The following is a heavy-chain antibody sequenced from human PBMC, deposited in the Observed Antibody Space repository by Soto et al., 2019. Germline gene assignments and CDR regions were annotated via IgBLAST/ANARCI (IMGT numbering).Heavy chain of an antibody. Sequence: TGGSLRLSCAASGFTFSSYAMHWVRQAPGKGLEWVAVISYDGSNKYYADPVKGRFTISRDNSKNTLYLQMNSLRAEDTAVYYCARDGIIAAALEYWGQGTLVTVSS. CDR3: ARDGIIAAALEY. D-gene: IGHD6-13*01. V-gene: IGHV3-30-3*01. CDR1: GFTFSSYA. J-gene: IGHJ4*02. CDR2: ISYDGSNK.